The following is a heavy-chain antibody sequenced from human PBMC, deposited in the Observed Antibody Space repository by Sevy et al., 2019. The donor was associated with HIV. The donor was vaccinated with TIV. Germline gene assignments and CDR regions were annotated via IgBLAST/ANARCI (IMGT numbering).Heavy chain of an antibody. Sequence: GETLKSSCAASGFTFSSYAMSWVRQAPGKGLEWVSAISGSGGSTYYADSVKGRFTISRDNSKNTLYLQMNSRRAEDTTVYYCAKDPVSSSLNWFDPCGQGTLVTVSS. CDR1: GFTFSSYA. J-gene: IGHJ5*02. V-gene: IGHV3-23*01. D-gene: IGHD6-13*01. CDR3: AKDPVSSSLNWFDP. CDR2: ISGSGGST.